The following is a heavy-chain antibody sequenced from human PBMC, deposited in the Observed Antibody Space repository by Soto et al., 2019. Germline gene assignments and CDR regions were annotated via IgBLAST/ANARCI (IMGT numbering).Heavy chain of an antibody. V-gene: IGHV5-51*01. J-gene: IGHJ4*02. CDR3: ARQSAYCGGDCYRGVDY. CDR1: GYSLTSYW. CDR2: IYPGDSDT. Sequence: GESLKISCKGSGYSLTSYWIGWVRQMPGKGLEWMGIIYPGDSDTRYSPSFQGQVTISADKSISTAYLQWSSLKASDTAMYYCARQSAYCGGDCYRGVDYWGQGTLVTVSS. D-gene: IGHD2-21*01.